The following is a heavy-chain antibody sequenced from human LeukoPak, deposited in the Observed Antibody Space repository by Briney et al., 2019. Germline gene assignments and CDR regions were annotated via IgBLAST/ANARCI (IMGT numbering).Heavy chain of an antibody. D-gene: IGHD1-26*01. CDR3: ARQWELLGDAFDI. CDR1: GYSFTSYW. Sequence: GESLKISCKGSGYSFTSYWIGWVRQMPGKGLEWMGIIYPGDSDTRYSPSFQGQVTISADKSISTAYLQWSSLMASDTAMYYCARQWELLGDAFDIWGQGTMVTVSS. V-gene: IGHV5-51*01. CDR2: IYPGDSDT. J-gene: IGHJ3*02.